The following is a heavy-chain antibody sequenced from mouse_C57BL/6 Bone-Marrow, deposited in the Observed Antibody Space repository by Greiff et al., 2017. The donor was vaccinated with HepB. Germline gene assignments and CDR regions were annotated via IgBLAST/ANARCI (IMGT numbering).Heavy chain of an antibody. D-gene: IGHD1-1*01. CDR1: GFTFSSYA. J-gene: IGHJ4*01. CDR2: ISDGGSYT. V-gene: IGHV5-4*01. Sequence: DVQLQESGGGLVKPGGSLKLSCAASGFTFSSYAMSWVRQTPEKRLEWVATISDGGSYTYYPDNVKGRFTISRDNAKNNLCLQMSHLKSEDTAMYYCARVGMGYRSSKEGYYAMDYWGQGTSVTVSS. CDR3: ARVGMGYRSSKEGYYAMDY.